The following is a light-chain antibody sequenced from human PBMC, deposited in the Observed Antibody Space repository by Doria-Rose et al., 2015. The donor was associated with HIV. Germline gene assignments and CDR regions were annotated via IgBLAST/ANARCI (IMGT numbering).Light chain of an antibody. J-gene: IGKJ5*01. V-gene: IGKV1-12*01. CDR3: QQSNSFPIT. CDR1: EAISSW. Sequence: DIHLTQSPSPVSASVGDRVTITCRASEAISSWLVWYQQKPGKAPKVLIYAASTLQSGVPSRFSGSGFGTDFTLTISNLQPEDFATYYCQQSNSFPITFGQGTRLEIK. CDR2: AAS.